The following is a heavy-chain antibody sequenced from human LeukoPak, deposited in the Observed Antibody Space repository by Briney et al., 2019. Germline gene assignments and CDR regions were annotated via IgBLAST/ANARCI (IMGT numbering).Heavy chain of an antibody. CDR3: AKDFHYYESGDYYYYFDY. CDR1: GFTFSSYW. J-gene: IGHJ4*02. CDR2: IKQDGSEK. Sequence: GGSLRLSCAASGFTFSSYWMSWVRQAPGKGLEWVANIKQDGSEKHYVDSAKGRFTISRDNAKNSLYLQMDSLRAEDTAVYYCAKDFHYYESGDYYYYFDYWGQGTLVTVSS. V-gene: IGHV3-7*04. D-gene: IGHD3-22*01.